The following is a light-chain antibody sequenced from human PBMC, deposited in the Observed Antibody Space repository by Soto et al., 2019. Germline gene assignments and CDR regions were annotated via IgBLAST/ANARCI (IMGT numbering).Light chain of an antibody. CDR2: DVS. CDR1: SSDVGGHNY. CDR3: SSYTSSSTYVV. Sequence: QSVLTQPASVYGSPGQSLTISYTGTSSDVGGHNYVSSYQQHPGKAPRPMPCDVSNRPSGLSNRFSCPKSGNPASLTISGLQAQDEADDYCSSYTSSSTYVVFRGRT. J-gene: IGLJ2*01. V-gene: IGLV2-14*01.